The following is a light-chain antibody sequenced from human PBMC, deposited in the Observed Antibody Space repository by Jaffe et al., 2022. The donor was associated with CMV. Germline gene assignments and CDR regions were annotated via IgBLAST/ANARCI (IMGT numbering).Light chain of an antibody. Sequence: EIVMTQSPATLSVSPGEGATLSCWAGQSVSSNLAWYQQKPGQAPRLLIYGASTRATGIPARFSGSGSGTEFTLTITSLQSEDFAIYFCQQYNNWPQGTFGQGTKVEIK. CDR3: QQYNNWPQGT. CDR2: GAS. J-gene: IGKJ1*01. V-gene: IGKV3-15*01. CDR1: QSVSSN.